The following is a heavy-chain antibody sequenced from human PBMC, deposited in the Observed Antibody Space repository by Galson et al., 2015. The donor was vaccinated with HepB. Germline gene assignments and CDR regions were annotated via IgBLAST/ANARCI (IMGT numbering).Heavy chain of an antibody. V-gene: IGHV3-21*01. CDR1: GFTFDDYA. D-gene: IGHD6-13*01. Sequence: SLRLSCAASGFTFDDYAMHWVRQAPGQGLEWVSSISSSSSYIYYADSVKGRFTISRDNAKNSLYLQMNSLRAEDTAVYYCARTLLAAAGLYYYYYGMDVWGQGTTVTVSS. CDR3: ARTLLAAAGLYYYYYGMDV. J-gene: IGHJ6*02. CDR2: ISSSSSYI.